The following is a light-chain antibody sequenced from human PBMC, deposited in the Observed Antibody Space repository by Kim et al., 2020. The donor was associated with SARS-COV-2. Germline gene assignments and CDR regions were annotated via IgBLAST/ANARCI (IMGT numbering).Light chain of an antibody. V-gene: IGLV3-19*01. CDR2: DKD. CDR3: NSRDRDSSGNIYV. CDR1: GLSNHY. J-gene: IGLJ1*01. Sequence: GQTISSTCQVDGLSNHYPSWYQQKPEQAPVLAFYDKDSRPSGSPDRFAGSGSANTASLTITGGQAEDECDYYCNSRDRDSSGNIYVFGGGTKVTVL.